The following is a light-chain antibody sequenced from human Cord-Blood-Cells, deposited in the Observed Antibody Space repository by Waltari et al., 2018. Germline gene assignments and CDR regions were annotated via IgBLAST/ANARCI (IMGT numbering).Light chain of an antibody. CDR2: WAS. V-gene: IGKV4-1*01. Sequence: DIVMTQSPDSLAVSLGERATINCKSSQSVLYSSNNKNYLAWYQQKPGQPPKLLIYWASTRESGVPDLCGGGGSGTDFTIIISSLQAEDVAVYYCQQYYSTPLTFGGGTKVEIK. CDR3: QQYYSTPLT. J-gene: IGKJ4*01. CDR1: QSVLYSSNNKNY.